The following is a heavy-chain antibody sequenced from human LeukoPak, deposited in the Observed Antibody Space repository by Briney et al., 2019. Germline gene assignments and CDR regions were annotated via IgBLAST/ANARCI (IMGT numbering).Heavy chain of an antibody. CDR1: GGSISNYY. CDR3: ARAQTPSKFDY. V-gene: IGHV4-59*01. Sequence: SETLSLTCTVSGGSISNYYWSWIRQPPGKGLEWIGYILNSGSTSYNPSLKTRVTISVDTSKNQFTLTVTSVTAADTAVYYCARAQTPSKFDYWGQGTLVTVSS. J-gene: IGHJ4*02. CDR2: ILNSGST.